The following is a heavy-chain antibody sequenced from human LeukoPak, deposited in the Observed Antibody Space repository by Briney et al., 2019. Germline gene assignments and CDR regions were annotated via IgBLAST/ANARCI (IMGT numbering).Heavy chain of an antibody. D-gene: IGHD1-26*01. J-gene: IGHJ4*02. CDR1: GFTFSSYA. Sequence: GGSLRLSCAASGFTFSSYAMHWVRQAPGKGLEWVAVISYDGSNKYYADSVKGRFTISRDNSKNTLYLQMNSLRAEDTAVYYCARLYSGSYPVYWGQGTLVTVSS. CDR2: ISYDGSNK. V-gene: IGHV3-30-3*01. CDR3: ARLYSGSYPVY.